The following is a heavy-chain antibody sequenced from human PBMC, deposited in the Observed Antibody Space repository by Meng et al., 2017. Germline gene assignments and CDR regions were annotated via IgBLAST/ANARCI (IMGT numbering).Heavy chain of an antibody. D-gene: IGHD1-26*01. CDR3: AREGGIGGRGGDGAFDM. V-gene: IGHV3-33*01. CDR2: VWFDGSIK. Sequence: GGSLRLSCEASGFNFNDYVMHWVRQAPDKGLEWVAAVWFDGSIKYYADSVKGRFTISRDNSKNALDLQMNSLRAGDTAVYFCAREGGIGGRGGDGAFDMWGHGTMVTVSS. CDR1: GFNFNDYV. J-gene: IGHJ3*02.